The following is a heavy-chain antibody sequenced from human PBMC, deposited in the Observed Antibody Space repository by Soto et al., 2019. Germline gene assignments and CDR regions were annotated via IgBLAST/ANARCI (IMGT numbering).Heavy chain of an antibody. CDR3: TRYLDF. Sequence: GGSLRLSCAASGFTFSTSWMDWVRQTPGKGLEWVANINQDGSEKNYVDSVKGRFTISRDNAKNSLFLQMSSLTAEDSGLYYCTRYLDFWGQGTLVPVSS. CDR1: GFTFSTSW. J-gene: IGHJ4*02. V-gene: IGHV3-7*01. CDR2: INQDGSEK.